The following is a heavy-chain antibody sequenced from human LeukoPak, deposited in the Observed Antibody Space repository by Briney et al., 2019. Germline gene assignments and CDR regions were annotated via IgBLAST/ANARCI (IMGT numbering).Heavy chain of an antibody. J-gene: IGHJ4*02. CDR1: GFTFSSHG. D-gene: IGHD3/OR15-3a*01. V-gene: IGHV3-33*01. Sequence: PGRSLRLSCAASGFTFSSHGMHWVRQAPGKGLEWVAVIWYDGSNKYYADSVKGRFTISRDDSKNTLYLQMNSLRAEDTAVYYCARVAALDELDYWGQGTLVTVSS. CDR2: IWYDGSNK. CDR3: ARVAALDELDY.